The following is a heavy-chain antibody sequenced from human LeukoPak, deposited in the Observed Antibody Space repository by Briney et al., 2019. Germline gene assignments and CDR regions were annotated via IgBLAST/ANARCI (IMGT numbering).Heavy chain of an antibody. CDR2: IHTSGSA. Sequence: PSETLSLTCTVSTGSINNHYWSWIRQPAGKGLEWIGRIHTSGSANYNPSLWSRVTMSVDTSKNQFSLRVTSVTAADTAVYYCAGRTLAYCGGDCYSDAFDIWGQGTMVTVSS. CDR3: AGRTLAYCGGDCYSDAFDI. CDR1: TGSINNHY. V-gene: IGHV4-4*07. J-gene: IGHJ3*02. D-gene: IGHD2-21*01.